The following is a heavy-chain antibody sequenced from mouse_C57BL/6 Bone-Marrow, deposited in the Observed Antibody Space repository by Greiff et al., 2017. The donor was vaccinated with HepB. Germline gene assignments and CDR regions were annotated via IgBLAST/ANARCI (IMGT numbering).Heavy chain of an antibody. D-gene: IGHD2-2*01. CDR3: AKEGYGAWFAY. V-gene: IGHV1-26*01. J-gene: IGHJ3*01. CDR2: INPNNGGT. CDR1: GYTFTDYY. Sequence: EVQLQQSGPELVKPGASVKISCKASGYTFTDYYMNWVKQSHGKSLEWIGDINPNNGGTNYKQKFKGKATLTVDKSSSTAYMERRSLTSEDSAVYYCAKEGYGAWFAYWGRGTLVTVSA.